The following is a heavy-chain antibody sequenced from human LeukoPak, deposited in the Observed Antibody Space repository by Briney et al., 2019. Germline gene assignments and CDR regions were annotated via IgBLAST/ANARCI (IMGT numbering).Heavy chain of an antibody. CDR1: GFTFSSYA. V-gene: IGHV3-23*01. D-gene: IGHD6-19*01. CDR3: GAVAGP. J-gene: IGHJ5*02. Sequence: GGSLTLSCAASGFTFSSYAMSWVREAPARGLEWVSTISGSGDSTHYADSVKGRFTLFRDNPKNTLYLQMNSLRAGDTAVYYCGAVAGPWGQGTRVTVSS. CDR2: ISGSGDST.